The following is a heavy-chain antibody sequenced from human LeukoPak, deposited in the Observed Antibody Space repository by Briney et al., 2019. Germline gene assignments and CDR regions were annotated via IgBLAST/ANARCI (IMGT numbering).Heavy chain of an antibody. CDR3: ARYYGDYYYYDMDV. J-gene: IGHJ6*02. CDR1: GFTFSSYA. D-gene: IGHD3-3*01. CDR2: ISYDGSNK. Sequence: GGSLRLSCAASGFTFSSYAMHWVRQAPGKGLEWVAVISYDGSNKYYADSVKGRFTISRDNSKNTLYLQMNSLRAEDTAVYYCARYYGDYYYYDMDVWGQGTTVTVSS. V-gene: IGHV3-30-3*01.